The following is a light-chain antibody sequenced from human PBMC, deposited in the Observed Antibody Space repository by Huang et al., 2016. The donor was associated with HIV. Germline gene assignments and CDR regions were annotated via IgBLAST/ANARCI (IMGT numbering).Light chain of an antibody. CDR2: SAS. CDR1: QGISNS. Sequence: DIQLTQSPSSLSASVGDRVTITCRASQGISNSLAWYQQKPGKAPKFLLYSASRLQIGVPSRFSGSGSGTDYTLTISDLQPKDFATDYCQQYYSTPLTSGGGTKVAIK. J-gene: IGKJ4*01. V-gene: IGKV1-NL1*01. CDR3: QQYYSTPLT.